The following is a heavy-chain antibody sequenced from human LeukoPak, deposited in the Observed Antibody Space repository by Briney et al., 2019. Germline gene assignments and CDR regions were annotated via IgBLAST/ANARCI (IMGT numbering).Heavy chain of an antibody. CDR2: ITGSIYFSGST. Sequence: SETLSLTCTVSGGSINNYYWNWIRQPPGKGLEWIGYITGSIYFSGSTKYDPSLESRVTMSVDTSKNQFSLTLSSVTAADTAVYYCARDPFDSSGRRYAFDIWGQGTMVTLSS. D-gene: IGHD3-22*01. V-gene: IGHV4-59*12. CDR1: GGSINNYY. J-gene: IGHJ3*02. CDR3: ARDPFDSSGRRYAFDI.